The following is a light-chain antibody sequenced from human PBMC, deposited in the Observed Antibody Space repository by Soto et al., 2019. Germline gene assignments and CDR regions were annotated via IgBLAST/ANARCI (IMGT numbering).Light chain of an antibody. V-gene: IGKV1-27*01. J-gene: IGKJ1*01. CDR2: AAS. Sequence: DIQMTQSLSSLSAYVGDRVTITWPPSQGISNYLAWYQQKPGKVPKLLIYAASTLQSGVPSRFGGGGSGTEFTLTISGLQPDDFATYYCQQYNSYSPWTFGPGTKVDIK. CDR3: QQYNSYSPWT. CDR1: QGISNY.